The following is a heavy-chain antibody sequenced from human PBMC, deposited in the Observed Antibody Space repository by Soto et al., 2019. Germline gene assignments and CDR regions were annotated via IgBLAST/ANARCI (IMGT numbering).Heavy chain of an antibody. Sequence: QVQLQESGPGLVKPSETLSLTCTVSGGSISSNYWSWIRQPPGKGLEWIGYIYYSGSTKYSPSLKSRVTISVDTSKNQFSLKLSSVTAADTAVYYCVNGGCSGGSCYPWISWFDPWGQGTLVTVSS. D-gene: IGHD2-15*01. CDR3: VNGGCSGGSCYPWISWFDP. CDR1: GGSISSNY. J-gene: IGHJ5*02. V-gene: IGHV4-59*08. CDR2: IYYSGST.